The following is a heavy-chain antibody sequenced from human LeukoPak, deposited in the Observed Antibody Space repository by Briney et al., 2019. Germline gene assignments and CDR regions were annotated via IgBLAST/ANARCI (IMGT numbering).Heavy chain of an antibody. CDR2: IYYSGST. D-gene: IGHD2-15*01. CDR1: GGSISSSSYY. V-gene: IGHV4-39*01. Sequence: SETLSLTSTVSGGSISSSSYYWGWIRQPPGKGLEWIGSIYYSGSTYYNPSLKSRVTISVDTSKNQFSLKLSSVTAADTAVYYCARIIDVVAAIPFDPWGQGTLVTVSS. CDR3: ARIIDVVAAIPFDP. J-gene: IGHJ5*02.